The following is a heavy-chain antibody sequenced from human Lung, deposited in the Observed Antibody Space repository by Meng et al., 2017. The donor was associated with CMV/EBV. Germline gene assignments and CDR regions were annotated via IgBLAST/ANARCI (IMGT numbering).Heavy chain of an antibody. D-gene: IGHD5-18*01. CDR3: ARDLGNSYGYDYYYYYGMDV. Sequence: GGSLRLXXAASGFTFSSYSMNWVRQAPGKGLEWVSSISSSSSYIYYADSVKGRLTISRDNAKNSLYLQMNSLRAEDTAVYYCARDLGNSYGYDYYYYYGMDVWGQGXTVTVSS. V-gene: IGHV3-21*01. CDR2: ISSSSSYI. J-gene: IGHJ6*02. CDR1: GFTFSSYS.